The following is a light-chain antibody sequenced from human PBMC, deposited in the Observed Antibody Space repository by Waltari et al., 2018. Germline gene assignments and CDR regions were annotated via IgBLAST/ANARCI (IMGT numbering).Light chain of an antibody. Sequence: EIVLTQSPATLSLSPGERATPSCRASQRVSSSLAWYQQKPGQAPRLLIYDASNRATGIPARFSGSGSGTDFTLTISSLEPEDFAVYYCQQYHSSPPTFGQGTKVEIK. J-gene: IGKJ1*01. V-gene: IGKV3-11*01. CDR2: DAS. CDR1: QRVSSS. CDR3: QQYHSSPPT.